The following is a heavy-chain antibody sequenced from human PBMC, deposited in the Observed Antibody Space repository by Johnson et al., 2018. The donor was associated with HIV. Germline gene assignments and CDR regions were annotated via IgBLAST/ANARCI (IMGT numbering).Heavy chain of an antibody. CDR3: ARAEGLTGRNAFDI. Sequence: MQLVESGGGLVQPGGSLRLSCAASGFTFSSYWMSWVRQAPGKGLEWVANIKQDGSEKYYVDSVKGRFTISRDNAKNSLYLQMNILRAEDTAVYYCARAEGLTGRNAFDIWGQGTMVIVSP. D-gene: IGHD1-20*01. V-gene: IGHV3-7*01. CDR1: GFTFSSYW. CDR2: IKQDGSEK. J-gene: IGHJ3*02.